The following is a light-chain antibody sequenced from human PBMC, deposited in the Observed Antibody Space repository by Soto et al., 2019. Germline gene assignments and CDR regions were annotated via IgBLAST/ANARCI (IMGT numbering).Light chain of an antibody. V-gene: IGLV1-44*01. Sequence: QSVLTQPPSASGTPGQRVTISCSGSSSDIGNNPVTWYQQLPGTAPKLLIYLNNQRPSGVPDRFSASKSGTSASLAISGLQSEDEADYYCAAWHNSLNGPVFGGGTKVTVL. J-gene: IGLJ3*02. CDR1: SSDIGNNP. CDR2: LNN. CDR3: AAWHNSLNGPV.